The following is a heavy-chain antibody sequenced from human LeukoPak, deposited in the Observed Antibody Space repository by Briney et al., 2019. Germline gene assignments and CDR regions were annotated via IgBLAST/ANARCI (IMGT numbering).Heavy chain of an antibody. D-gene: IGHD2-2*01. V-gene: IGHV4-34*01. CDR1: GGSFSGYY. J-gene: IGHJ5*02. CDR2: INHSGST. CDR3: ARGGGYCSSTSCYGRGAFDH. Sequence: SETLSLTCAVYGGSFSGYYWSWIRQPPGKWLEWIGEINHSGSTNYNQSLKSRVTISVDTSKNKFSVKLSSVTAADTVVYYCARGGGYCSSTSCYGRGAFDHWGQGTLVTVSS.